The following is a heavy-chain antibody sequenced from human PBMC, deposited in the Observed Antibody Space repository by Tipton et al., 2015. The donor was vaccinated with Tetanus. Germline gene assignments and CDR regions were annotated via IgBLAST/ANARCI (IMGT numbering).Heavy chain of an antibody. CDR3: ARSQRWLPYYYAMDV. J-gene: IGHJ6*02. D-gene: IGHD3-22*01. CDR2: IYISGDT. Sequence: TLSLTCSVSGGSVSPYFWVWIRQAAGKGLEWIGRIYISGDTNYNPSLKSRVTMLVDTSKNQVSLKLTSVTVADTAVYHCARSQRWLPYYYAMDVWGQGTTVTVSS. CDR1: GGSVSPYF. V-gene: IGHV4-4*07.